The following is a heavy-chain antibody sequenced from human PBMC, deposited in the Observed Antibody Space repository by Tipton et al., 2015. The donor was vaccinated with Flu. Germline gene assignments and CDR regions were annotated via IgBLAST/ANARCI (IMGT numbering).Heavy chain of an antibody. J-gene: IGHJ4*02. CDR3: ASYSSSYFDY. D-gene: IGHD6-6*01. V-gene: IGHV4-31*03. CDR1: GGSISSGGYY. CDR2: IYYSGST. Sequence: LRLPCTVSGGSISSGGYYWSWIRQHPGKGLEWIGYIYYSGSTHYNPSLKSRVTISVDTSKNQFSLKLSSVTAADTAVYYCASYSSSYFDYWGQGTLVTVSS.